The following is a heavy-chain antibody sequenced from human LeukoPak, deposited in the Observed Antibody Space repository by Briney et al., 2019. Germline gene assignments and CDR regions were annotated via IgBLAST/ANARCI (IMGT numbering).Heavy chain of an antibody. CDR2: IRYDETSK. J-gene: IGHJ4*02. Sequence: PGGTLRLSCAASGSIFSSHGMHWVRQAPGKGLEWVALIRYDETSKYYADALEGRFSISRDNSKNMLYLQMNSLRAEDTAVYYCANAPPRWELPYWGQGTLVTVSS. CDR3: ANAPPRWELPY. CDR1: GSIFSSHG. V-gene: IGHV3-30*02. D-gene: IGHD1-26*01.